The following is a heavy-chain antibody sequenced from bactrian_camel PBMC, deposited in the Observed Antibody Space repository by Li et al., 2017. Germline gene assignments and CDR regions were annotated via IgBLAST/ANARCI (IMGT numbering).Heavy chain of an antibody. J-gene: IGHJ4*01. V-gene: IGHV3S53*01. CDR1: GYIRC. Sequence: HVQLVESGGGSVEAGGSLNLSCTYQGYIRCMAWFRQAPGKEREKVATINSIGGTTYVDSVKGRFTISKDNDKNTLYLQMNSLKPEDTAMYYCAARSISVGSGGVCSVPPRYNYWG. D-gene: IGHD3*01. CDR2: INSIGGT. CDR3: AARSISVGSGGVCSVPPRYNY.